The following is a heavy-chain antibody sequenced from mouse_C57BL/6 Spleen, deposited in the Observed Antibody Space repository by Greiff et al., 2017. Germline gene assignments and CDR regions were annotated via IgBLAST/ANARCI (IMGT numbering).Heavy chain of an antibody. V-gene: IGHV1-80*01. CDR3: ARSGAQATDFDY. CDR2: IYPGDGDT. J-gene: IGHJ2*01. Sequence: QVQLKQSGAELVKPGASVKISCKASGYAFSSYWMNWVKQRPGKGLEWVGQIYPGDGDTNYNGKFKGKATLTADKSSSTAYMQLSSLTSEDSAVYFCARSGAQATDFDYWGQGTTLTVSS. D-gene: IGHD3-2*02. CDR1: GYAFSSYW.